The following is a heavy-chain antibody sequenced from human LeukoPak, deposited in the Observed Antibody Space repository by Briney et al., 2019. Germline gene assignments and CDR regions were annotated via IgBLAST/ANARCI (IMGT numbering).Heavy chain of an antibody. CDR1: GYTFTSYD. V-gene: IGHV1-8*01. J-gene: IGHJ6*03. D-gene: IGHD3-3*01. CDR3: ARGAVGVVNYYYYYYMDV. Sequence: ASVKVSCKASGYTFTSYDINWVQQATGQGLEWMGWMNPNSGNTGYAQKFQGRVTMTRNTSISTAYMELSSLRSEDTAVYYCARGAVGVVNYYYYYYMDVWGKGTTVTVSS. CDR2: MNPNSGNT.